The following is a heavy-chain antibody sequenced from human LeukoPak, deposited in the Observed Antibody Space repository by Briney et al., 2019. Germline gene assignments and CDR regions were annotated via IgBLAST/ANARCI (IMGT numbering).Heavy chain of an antibody. J-gene: IGHJ4*02. CDR1: GITLSNYG. CDR3: AKRGVVIRVILVGLHKEAYYFDS. CDR2: ISDSGGRT. Sequence: GGSLRLSCAVSGITLSNYGMSWVRQAPGKGLEWVAGISDSGGRTNYADSVKGRFTISRDNPKNTLYLQMNSPRAEDTAVYFCAKRGVVIRVILVGLHKEAYYFDSWGQGALVTVSS. D-gene: IGHD3-22*01. V-gene: IGHV3-23*01.